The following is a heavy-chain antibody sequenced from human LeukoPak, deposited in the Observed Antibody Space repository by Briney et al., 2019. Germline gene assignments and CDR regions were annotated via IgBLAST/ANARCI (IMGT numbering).Heavy chain of an antibody. J-gene: IGHJ5*02. CDR2: ISSSSSYI. V-gene: IGHV3-21*01. Sequence: GGSLRLSCAASGFTFGSYSMNWVRQAPGKGLEWVSSISSSSSYIYYADSVKGRFTISRDNAKNSLYLQMNSLRAEDTAVYYCARGVGYCSSTSCSNWFDPWGQGTLVTVSS. CDR1: GFTFGSYS. D-gene: IGHD2-2*03. CDR3: ARGVGYCSSTSCSNWFDP.